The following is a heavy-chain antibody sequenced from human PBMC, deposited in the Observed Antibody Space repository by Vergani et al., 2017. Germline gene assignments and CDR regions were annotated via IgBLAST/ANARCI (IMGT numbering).Heavy chain of an antibody. J-gene: IGHJ4*02. CDR2: ISSSGSTI. CDR1: GFTFSDYY. CDR3: ARARQIYDSSGYFDH. D-gene: IGHD3-22*01. V-gene: IGHV3-11*01. Sequence: VQLLESGGGLVKPGGSLRLSCAASGFTFSDYYMSWIRQAPGKGLEWVSYISSSGSTIYYADSVKGRFTISRDKSKNTLYLQMNSLRAEDTAVYYCARARQIYDSSGYFDHWGQGTLVTVSS.